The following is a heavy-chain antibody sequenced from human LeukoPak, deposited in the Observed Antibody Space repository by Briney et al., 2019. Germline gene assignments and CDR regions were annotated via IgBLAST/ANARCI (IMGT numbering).Heavy chain of an antibody. D-gene: IGHD6-19*01. V-gene: IGHV4-59*01. CDR2: IYYSGNT. Sequence: SETLSLTCTVSGGSISSYYWSWIRQPPGKGLEWIGNIYYSGNTNYNPSLKSRVTVSVDTSKNQFSLKLNSVTAADTAVYYCASVSSGWFEDWGQGTLVTVSS. J-gene: IGHJ4*02. CDR1: GGSISSYY. CDR3: ASVSSGWFED.